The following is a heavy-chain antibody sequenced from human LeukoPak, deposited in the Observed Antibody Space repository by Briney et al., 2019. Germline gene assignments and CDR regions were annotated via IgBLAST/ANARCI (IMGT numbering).Heavy chain of an antibody. CDR1: GFTFSSYA. J-gene: IGHJ4*02. D-gene: IGHD3-22*01. CDR2: IYSGGST. Sequence: GGSLRLSCAASGFTFSSYAMSWVRQAPGKGLEWVSVIYSGGSTYYADSVKGRFTISRDNSKNTLYLQMNSLRAEDTAVYYCARHTYYYDSSAAGYWGQGTLVTVSS. V-gene: IGHV3-66*04. CDR3: ARHTYYYDSSAAGY.